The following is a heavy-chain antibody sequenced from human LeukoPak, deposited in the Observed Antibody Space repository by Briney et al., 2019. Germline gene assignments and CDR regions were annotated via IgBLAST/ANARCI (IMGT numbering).Heavy chain of an antibody. CDR1: GFTFSTYA. Sequence: PGGSLRLSCAASGFTFSTYAMSWVRQAPGKGLEWVSDIGGSGASTYYADSVKGRFTISRDNSKNTVHLQMDSLRADDTAVYYCAKDRRSGNLGANWYFDLWGRGTLVTVSS. CDR3: AKDRRSGNLGANWYFDL. J-gene: IGHJ2*01. D-gene: IGHD3-16*01. V-gene: IGHV3-23*01. CDR2: IGGSGAST.